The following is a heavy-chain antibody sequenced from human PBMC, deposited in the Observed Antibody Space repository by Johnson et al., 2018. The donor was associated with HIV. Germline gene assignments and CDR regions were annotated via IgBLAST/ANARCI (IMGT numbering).Heavy chain of an antibody. Sequence: QVQLVESGGGVVQPGRSLRLSCAASGFTFSSYGIHWVRQVPGKGLEWVAVISYDGSNKYYAGSVKGRFTVSRDNSQNTLYLEMNCLRPEDTALYCCAKSTQAGIVRESGPYCAFDIWGLGTMVTVSS. CDR2: ISYDGSNK. CDR1: GFTFSSYG. CDR3: AKSTQAGIVRESGPYCAFDI. J-gene: IGHJ3*02. V-gene: IGHV3-30*18. D-gene: IGHD3-10*01.